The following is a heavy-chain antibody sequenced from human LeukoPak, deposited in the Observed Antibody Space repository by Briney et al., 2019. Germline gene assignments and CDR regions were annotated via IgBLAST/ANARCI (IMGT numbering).Heavy chain of an antibody. CDR2: ISWNSGSI. Sequence: PGRSLRLSCAASGFTFDDYAMHWFRQAPGKGLEWASGISWNSGSIGYADSVKGRFTISRDNAKNSLYLQMNSLRAEDTAKYYCVRDGSDILTVYGMDVWGQGTTVTVSS. V-gene: IGHV3-9*01. CDR3: VRDGSDILTVYGMDV. J-gene: IGHJ6*02. D-gene: IGHD3-9*01. CDR1: GFTFDDYA.